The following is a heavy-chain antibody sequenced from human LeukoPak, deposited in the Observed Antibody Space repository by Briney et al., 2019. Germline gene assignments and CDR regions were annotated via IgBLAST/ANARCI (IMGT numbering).Heavy chain of an antibody. CDR2: ISYDGSNK. CDR1: GFTFSSYA. J-gene: IGHJ4*02. V-gene: IGHV3-30-3*01. CDR3: ARDVSPGGSGRAPDY. D-gene: IGHD3-10*01. Sequence: PGGSLRLSCAASGFTFSSYAMHWVRQAPGKGLEWVAVISYDGSNKYYADSVKGRFTISRDNSKNTLYLQMNSLRAEDTAVYYCARDVSPGGSGRAPDYWGQGTLVTVSS.